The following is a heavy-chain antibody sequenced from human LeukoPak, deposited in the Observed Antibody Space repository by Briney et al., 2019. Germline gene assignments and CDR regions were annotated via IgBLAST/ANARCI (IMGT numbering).Heavy chain of an antibody. CDR1: GGSISSGGYY. CDR3: ARDVAAGPPYYFDY. J-gene: IGHJ4*02. Sequence: PSETLSLTCTVSGGSISSGGYYWSWIRQHPGKGLEWIGYIYYSGSTYYNPSLKSRVTISVGTSKNQFSLKLSSVTAADTAVYYCARDVAAGPPYYFDYWGQGTLVTVSS. CDR2: IYYSGST. V-gene: IGHV4-31*03. D-gene: IGHD6-6*01.